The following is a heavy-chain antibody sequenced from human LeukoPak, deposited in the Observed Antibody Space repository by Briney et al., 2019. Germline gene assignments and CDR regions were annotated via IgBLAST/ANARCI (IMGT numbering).Heavy chain of an antibody. V-gene: IGHV4-59*01. D-gene: IGHD3-3*01. J-gene: IGHJ6*02. CDR2: IYYSGST. CDR3: ARDRLTYYDFWSGYSYGMDV. Sequence: PSETLSLTCTVSGGSISSYYWSWIRQPPGKGLEWIGYIYYSGSTNYNPSLKSRVTISVDTSKNQFSLKLSSVTAADTAVYYCARDRLTYYDFWSGYSYGMDVWGQGTTVTVSS. CDR1: GGSISSYY.